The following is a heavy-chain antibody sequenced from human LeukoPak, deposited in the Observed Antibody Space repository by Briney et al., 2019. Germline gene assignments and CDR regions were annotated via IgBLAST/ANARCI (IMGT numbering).Heavy chain of an antibody. V-gene: IGHV1-58*02. J-gene: IGHJ4*02. D-gene: IGHD3-16*02. CDR3: AAAYYDYVWGSYRPKYFDY. CDR1: GFTFTSSA. CDR2: IVVGSGNT. Sequence: ASVKVSCKASGFTFTSSAMQRVRQARGQRLEWIGWIVVGSGNTNYAQKFQERVTITRDMSTSTAYMELSSLRSEDTAVYYCAAAYYDYVWGSYRPKYFDYWGQGTLVTVSS.